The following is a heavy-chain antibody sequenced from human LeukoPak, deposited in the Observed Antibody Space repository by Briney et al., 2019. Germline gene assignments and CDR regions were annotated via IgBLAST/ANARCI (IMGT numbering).Heavy chain of an antibody. CDR2: INAGNGNT. CDR3: ARVGYYDSSGYPRIFDY. V-gene: IGHV1-3*01. CDR1: GYTFTSYA. J-gene: IGHJ4*02. Sequence: ASVKVSCKASGYTFTSYAMHWVRQAPGQRLEWMGWINAGNGNTKYSQKFQGRVTITRDTSASTAYMELSSLRSEDTAVYYCARVGYYDSSGYPRIFDYWGQGTLVTDSS. D-gene: IGHD3-22*01.